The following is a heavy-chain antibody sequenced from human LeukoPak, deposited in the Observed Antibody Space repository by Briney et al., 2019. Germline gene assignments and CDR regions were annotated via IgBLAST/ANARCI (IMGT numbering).Heavy chain of an antibody. Sequence: SETLSLTCTVSGGSISSYYWSWIRQPPGKGLEWIGYIYYSGSTNYNPSLKSRVTISVDTSKNQFSLKLSSVTAADTAVYFCVRDHYYDSSGYTFRHWGQGTLVTVSS. CDR3: VRDHYYDSSGYTFRH. CDR2: IYYSGST. CDR1: GGSISSYY. J-gene: IGHJ1*01. D-gene: IGHD3-22*01. V-gene: IGHV4-59*01.